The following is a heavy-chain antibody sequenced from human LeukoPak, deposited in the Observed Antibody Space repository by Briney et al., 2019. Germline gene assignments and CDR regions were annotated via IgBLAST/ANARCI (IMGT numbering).Heavy chain of an antibody. D-gene: IGHD2-2*01. CDR1: GFTFSSYW. CDR2: IDQDGSET. J-gene: IGHJ6*02. CDR3: ARGGCSSTSCPDSYYGMDV. V-gene: IGHV3-7*04. Sequence: PGGSLTLSCAASGFTFSSYWMTWVRQAPGRGLEWVAIIDQDGSETYYVDSMKDRFTISRDNAKNSLYLQMNSLRGEDTAVYYCARGGCSSTSCPDSYYGMDVWGQGTKVTVSS.